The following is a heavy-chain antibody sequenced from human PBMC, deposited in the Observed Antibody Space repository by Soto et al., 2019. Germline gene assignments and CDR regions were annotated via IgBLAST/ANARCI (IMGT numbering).Heavy chain of an antibody. Sequence: ASVKVSCKASGYTFTSYGISWVRQAPGQGLEWMGWISAYIGNTNYAQKLQGRVTMTTDTSTSTAYMELRSLRSDDTAVYYCAREGSPYGHYDSGAYYYNGMDVWGQGTTVTVSS. J-gene: IGHJ6*02. CDR1: GYTFTSYG. V-gene: IGHV1-18*04. CDR2: ISAYIGNT. D-gene: IGHD4-17*01. CDR3: AREGSPYGHYDSGAYYYNGMDV.